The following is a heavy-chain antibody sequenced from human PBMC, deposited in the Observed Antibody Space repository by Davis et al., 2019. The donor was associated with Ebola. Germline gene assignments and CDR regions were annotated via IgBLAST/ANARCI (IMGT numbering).Heavy chain of an antibody. Sequence: GGSLRLSCAASGFTFSGSAMHWVRQASGKGLEWVGRIRSKANSYATAYAASVKGRFTISRGDSKNTAYLQMNSLKTEDTAVYYCARQQKYYYGMDVWGQGTTVTVSS. CDR1: GFTFSGSA. CDR3: ARQQKYYYGMDV. CDR2: IRSKANSYAT. V-gene: IGHV3-73*01. J-gene: IGHJ6*02.